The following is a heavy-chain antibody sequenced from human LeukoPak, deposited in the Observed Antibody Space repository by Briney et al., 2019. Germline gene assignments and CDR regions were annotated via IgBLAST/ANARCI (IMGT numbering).Heavy chain of an antibody. CDR3: ARGPIQLWIHDAMDV. J-gene: IGHJ6*02. CDR1: GFTFGDHA. Sequence: GGSLRLSCRGYGFTFGDHAMSWVRQAPGKGLEWVGFIRSKAYRGTTEYAASVKGRFTISRDDSTSIAYLQMNSLRIEDTAVYYCARGPIQLWIHDAMDVWGQGTTVTVSS. D-gene: IGHD5-18*01. CDR2: IRSKAYRGTT. V-gene: IGHV3-49*04.